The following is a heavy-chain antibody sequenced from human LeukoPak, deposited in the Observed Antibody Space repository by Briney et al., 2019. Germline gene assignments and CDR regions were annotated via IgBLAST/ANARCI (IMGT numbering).Heavy chain of an antibody. V-gene: IGHV1-46*01. CDR2: INPSGGST. J-gene: IGHJ6*02. Sequence: ALVKVSCKASGYTFTSYYMHWVRQAPGQGLEWMGIINPSGGSTSYAQKFQGRVTMTRDTSTSTVYMELSSLRSEDTAVYYCAREETITMVRGVKYYGMDVWGQGTTVTVSS. CDR1: GYTFTSYY. CDR3: AREETITMVRGVKYYGMDV. D-gene: IGHD3-10*01.